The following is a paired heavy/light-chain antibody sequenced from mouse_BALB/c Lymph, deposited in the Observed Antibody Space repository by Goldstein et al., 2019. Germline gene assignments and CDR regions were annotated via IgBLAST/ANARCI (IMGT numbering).Heavy chain of an antibody. CDR1: GYTFTEYT. Sequence: EVQLQQSGPELVKPGASVKISCKTSGYTFTEYTIHWVKQSHGKSLEWIGGINPNNGGTRYNQKFKGKATLTVDKSSSTAYMELRSLTSEDSAVYYCARGNGYDPWFAYWGQGTLVTVSA. CDR3: ARGNGYDPWFAY. V-gene: IGHV1-26*01. D-gene: IGHD2-2*01. J-gene: IGHJ3*01. CDR2: INPNNGGT.
Light chain of an antibody. CDR2: YAS. CDR3: QQDYSSPT. CDR1: QSVSND. Sequence: SIVMTQTPKFLLISAGDRVTITCKASQSVSNDVAWYQQKPGQSPKLLIYYASNRYTGVPDRFTGSGYGTEFTFTISTVQAEDLAVYFCQQDYSSPTFGGGTKLEIK. J-gene: IGKJ2*01. V-gene: IGKV6-32*01.